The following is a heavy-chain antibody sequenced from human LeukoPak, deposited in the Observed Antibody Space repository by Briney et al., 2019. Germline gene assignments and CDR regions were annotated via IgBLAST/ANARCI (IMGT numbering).Heavy chain of an antibody. CDR3: ARETYGSGLKYYYYMDV. CDR1: GYSISSGYY. V-gene: IGHV4-38-2*02. J-gene: IGHJ6*03. D-gene: IGHD3-10*01. CDR2: IYHSGST. Sequence: SETLSLTCTVSGYSISSGYYWGWIRQPPGQGLEWIGSIYHSGSTYYNPSLKSRVTISVDTSKNQFSLKLSSVTAADTAVYYCARETYGSGLKYYYYMDVWGKGTTVTISS.